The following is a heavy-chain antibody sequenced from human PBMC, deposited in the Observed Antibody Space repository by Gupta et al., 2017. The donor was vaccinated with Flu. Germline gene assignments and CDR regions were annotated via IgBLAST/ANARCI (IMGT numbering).Heavy chain of an antibody. CDR3: ARRYGSTLWDFDP. CDR1: G. Sequence: GMPWGRRAPGKGLEGGVVWSSYGSKTYYANSVKGRFTISRDNSKNTLYLQMNSLRADYTAVYYGARRYGSTLWDFDPWGQGTLVTVSS. D-gene: IGHD2-2*01. CDR2: WSSYGSKT. J-gene: IGHJ5*02. V-gene: IGHV3-30*03.